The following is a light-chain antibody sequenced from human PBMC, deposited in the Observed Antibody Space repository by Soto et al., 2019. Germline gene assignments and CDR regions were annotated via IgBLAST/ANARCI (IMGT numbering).Light chain of an antibody. V-gene: IGKV1-39*01. Sequence: DIQMPQSPSSLSASVGDRVTITCRASQSISSYLNWYQQKPGKAPKLLIYAASSLQSGVPSRFSGSGSGTDFTLTISSLQPEDVATYYCQQSYSTRYTFGQGTKLEIK. J-gene: IGKJ2*01. CDR2: AAS. CDR3: QQSYSTRYT. CDR1: QSISSY.